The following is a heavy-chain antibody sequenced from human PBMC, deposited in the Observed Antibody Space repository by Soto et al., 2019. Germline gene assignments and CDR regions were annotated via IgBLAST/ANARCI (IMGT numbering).Heavy chain of an antibody. Sequence: SVKVSCKASGYTFTSYAMHWVRQAPGQRLEWMGWINAGNGNTKYSQKFQGRATITRDTSASTAYMELSSLRSEDTAVYYCARASGSSSLFDYWGQGTLVTVSS. CDR3: ARASGSSSLFDY. CDR1: GYTFTSYA. D-gene: IGHD6-6*01. V-gene: IGHV1-3*01. J-gene: IGHJ4*02. CDR2: INAGNGNT.